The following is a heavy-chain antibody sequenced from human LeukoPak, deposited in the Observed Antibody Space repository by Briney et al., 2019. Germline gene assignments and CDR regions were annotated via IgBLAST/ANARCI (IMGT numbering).Heavy chain of an antibody. D-gene: IGHD3-10*01. CDR1: GDSISNYY. J-gene: IGHJ3*02. CDR3: ARWGETSALRVHAFDI. CDR2: GHYSGST. Sequence: SSETLSLTCTVSGDSISNYYWNWIRQPPGKGLEWIGYGHYSGSTFYNPSLNSRVTLSVDTSKNQFSLKLSSVTAADTAVYYCARWGETSALRVHAFDIWGQGTMVTVSS. V-gene: IGHV4-59*01.